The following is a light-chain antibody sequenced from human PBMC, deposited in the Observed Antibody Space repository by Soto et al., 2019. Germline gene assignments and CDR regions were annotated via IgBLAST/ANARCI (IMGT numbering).Light chain of an antibody. V-gene: IGKV1-27*01. CDR1: QGIGKG. CDR3: QKYDSAPWA. J-gene: IGKJ5*01. Sequence: DIRMTYSRSSLSAYVEDRLTITCRASQGIGKGLAWYQQKPGKVPTVLIYAASTLQSGVPSRFSGSGSGTDFTLTISSLQPDDVATYYCQKYDSAPWAFGQGTRLEIK. CDR2: AAS.